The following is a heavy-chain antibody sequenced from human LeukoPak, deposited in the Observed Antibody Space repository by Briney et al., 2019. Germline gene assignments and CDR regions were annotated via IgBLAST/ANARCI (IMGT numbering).Heavy chain of an antibody. CDR1: GFTFSSYA. CDR2: ISGSGGST. D-gene: IGHD4-23*01. J-gene: IGHJ4*02. CDR3: AKDRSLRGGPFDY. V-gene: IGHV3-23*01. Sequence: PGGSLRLSCAASGFTFSSYAMSWVRQAPGKGLEWVSAISGSGGSTYYAGSVKGRFTISRDNSKNTLYLQMNSLRAEDTAVYYCAKDRSLRGGPFDYWGQGTLVTVSS.